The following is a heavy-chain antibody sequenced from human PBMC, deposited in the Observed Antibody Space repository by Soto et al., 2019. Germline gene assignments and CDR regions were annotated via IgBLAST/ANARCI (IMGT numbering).Heavy chain of an antibody. Sequence: GASVKVSCKAPGYTFTSYAMHWVRQAPGQRLEWMGWINAGNGNTKYSQKFQGRVTITRDTSASTAYMELSSLRSEDTAVYYCARAVGYSGYDYLNYYYYGMDVWGQGTTVTVSS. J-gene: IGHJ6*02. V-gene: IGHV1-3*01. CDR1: GYTFTSYA. CDR3: ARAVGYSGYDYLNYYYYGMDV. CDR2: INAGNGNT. D-gene: IGHD5-12*01.